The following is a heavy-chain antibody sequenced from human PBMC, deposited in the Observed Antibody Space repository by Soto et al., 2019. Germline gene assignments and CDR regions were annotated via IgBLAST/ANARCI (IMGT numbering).Heavy chain of an antibody. CDR3: AMVDVYVTPSPQDV. CDR2: INTYNGNT. V-gene: IGHV1-18*01. D-gene: IGHD3-16*01. Sequence: QVQLVQSGAEVKNPGASVKVSCKASGYTFTRYGIGWARQAPGQGLEWMGWINTYNGNTNYAQNVQGRVTLTTDTXXRPAYMELGSLRSNDTAIYYCAMVDVYVTPSPQDVWGQGTTVIVSS. CDR1: GYTFTRYG. J-gene: IGHJ6*02.